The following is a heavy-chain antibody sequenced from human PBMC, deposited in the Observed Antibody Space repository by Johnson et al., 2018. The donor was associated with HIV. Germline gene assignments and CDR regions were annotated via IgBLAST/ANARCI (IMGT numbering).Heavy chain of an antibody. CDR1: GFTLSDYL. Sequence: VQLVESGGGLVQPGGSLRLSCAASGFTLSDYLVTWVRQPPGKGLEWVANTKQDGSENYYVDSVKGRFTISRDNSKNSLFLQMKSLRVAYTAVNYCARGRGALDVWCQGTTFTVSS. CDR2: TKQDGSEN. V-gene: IGHV3-7*04. CDR3: ARGRGALDV. J-gene: IGHJ3*01.